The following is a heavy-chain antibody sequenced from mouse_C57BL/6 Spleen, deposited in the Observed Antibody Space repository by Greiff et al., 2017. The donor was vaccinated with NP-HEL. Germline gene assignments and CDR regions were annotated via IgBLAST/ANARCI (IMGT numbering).Heavy chain of an antibody. CDR1: GYTFTDYY. CDR2: IYTGRGNT. D-gene: IGHD4-1*01. CDR3: ARSGNWDWFAY. V-gene: IGHV1-84*01. Sequence: QVQLQQSGPELVKPGASVKISCKASGYTFTDYYINWVKQRPGQGLEWIGWIYTGRGNTKYNEKFKGKATLTVDTSSSTAYMQLSSLTSEDSAVDFCARSGNWDWFAYWGQGTLVTVSA. J-gene: IGHJ3*01.